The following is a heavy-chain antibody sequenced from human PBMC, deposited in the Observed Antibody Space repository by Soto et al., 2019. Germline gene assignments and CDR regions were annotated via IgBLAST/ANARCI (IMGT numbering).Heavy chain of an antibody. CDR1: GGSISSSNW. D-gene: IGHD3-3*01. J-gene: IGHJ6*02. Sequence: SETLSLTCAVSGGSISSSNWWSWVRQPPGKGLEWIGEIYHSGSTNYNPSLKSRVTISVDKSKNQFSLKLSSVTAADTAVYYCARARRPSPRLLASINKLIIPYYYYGLDVWGQGTTVTVSS. CDR2: IYHSGST. V-gene: IGHV4-4*02. CDR3: ARARRPSPRLLASINKLIIPYYYYGLDV.